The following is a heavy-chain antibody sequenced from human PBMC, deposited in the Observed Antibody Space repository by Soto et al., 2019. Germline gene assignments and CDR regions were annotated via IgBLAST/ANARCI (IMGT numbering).Heavy chain of an antibody. J-gene: IGHJ5*02. CDR2: VYSTGTI. D-gene: IGHD3-10*01. V-gene: IGHV4-4*07. Sequence: SETLSLTCTVSGDFISYYSWAWIRQSAGKGLEWIGRVYSTGTIFYNPSLKSRATMSVDTSKNQFSLKLTSVNAADTAVYYCARDHFGRNTRAFDPWGQGTLVIVSS. CDR3: ARDHFGRNTRAFDP. CDR1: GDFISYYS.